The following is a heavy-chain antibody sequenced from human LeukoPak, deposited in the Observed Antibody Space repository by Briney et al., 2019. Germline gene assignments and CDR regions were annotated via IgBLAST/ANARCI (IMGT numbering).Heavy chain of an antibody. CDR1: GFTLSNYA. V-gene: IGHV3-23*01. Sequence: HPGGSLRLSCAASGFTLSNYAMSWVRQAPGKGLEWVSVISGSGGSTYYADSVKGRFTISRDKSKNTLYLQMNSLRAVDTAVYYCAKVDCGGDCYSHFDYWGQGTLVTVSS. D-gene: IGHD2-21*02. CDR3: AKVDCGGDCYSHFDY. CDR2: ISGSGGST. J-gene: IGHJ4*02.